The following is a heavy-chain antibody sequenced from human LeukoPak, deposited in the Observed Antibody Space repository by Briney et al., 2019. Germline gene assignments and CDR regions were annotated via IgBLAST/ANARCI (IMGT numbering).Heavy chain of an antibody. J-gene: IGHJ4*02. Sequence: PGGSLRLSCEASGFTFSSYAMSWVRQAPGKGLEWVSGISGSGGSTYYADSVKGRFTISRDNSKNTLYLQMSSLAAEDTAVYFCAKARNNSSWYGSDYWGQGTLVSVSS. CDR3: AKARNNSSWYGSDY. V-gene: IGHV3-23*01. CDR2: ISGSGGST. D-gene: IGHD6-13*01. CDR1: GFTFSSYA.